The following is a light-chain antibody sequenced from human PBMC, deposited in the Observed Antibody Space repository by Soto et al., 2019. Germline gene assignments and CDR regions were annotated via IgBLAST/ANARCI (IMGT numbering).Light chain of an antibody. J-gene: IGKJ4*01. CDR3: QQLSTCPLT. CDR1: QGISSY. V-gene: IGKV1-9*01. CDR2: AAS. Sequence: PLTQTPPSLSASVGHTVTITCRASQGISSYLAWYQQKAGKAPKLLIYAASSLQSGVPSRFSGSGYGTDFTLTISSLQSEDFAAYYCQQLSTCPLTFGGGTKVDI.